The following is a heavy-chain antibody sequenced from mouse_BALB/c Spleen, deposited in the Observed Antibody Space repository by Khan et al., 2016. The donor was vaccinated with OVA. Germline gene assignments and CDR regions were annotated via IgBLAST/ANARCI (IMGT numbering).Heavy chain of an antibody. Sequence: EVELVESGGDLVKPGGSLKLSCAASGFTFSSYGMSWVRQTPDKRLEWVAIISTSGSYTYYPDSVKGRFTISRDNVKNTLYLQMSSLKSEDTAMYYCARCRYGSSYDYYAMDYWGQGTSVTVSS. CDR2: ISTSGSYT. V-gene: IGHV5-6*01. CDR3: ARCRYGSSYDYYAMDY. CDR1: GFTFSSYG. J-gene: IGHJ4*01. D-gene: IGHD1-1*01.